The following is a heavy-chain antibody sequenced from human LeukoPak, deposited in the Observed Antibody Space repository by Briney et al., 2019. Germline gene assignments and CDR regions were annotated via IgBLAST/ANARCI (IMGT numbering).Heavy chain of an antibody. CDR1: GFTFSSYG. CDR2: ISYDGSNK. D-gene: IGHD2-15*01. CDR3: AKDGDYGMDV. Sequence: SGGSLRLSCAASGFTFSSYGMHWVRQAPGKGLEWVAAISYDGSNKYYADSVKGRFTISRDNSKNTLYLQMNSLRAEDTAVYYCAKDGDYGMDVWGQGTTVTVSS. V-gene: IGHV3-30*18. J-gene: IGHJ6*02.